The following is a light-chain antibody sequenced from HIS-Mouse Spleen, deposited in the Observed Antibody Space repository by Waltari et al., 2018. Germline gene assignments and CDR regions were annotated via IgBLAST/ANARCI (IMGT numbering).Light chain of an antibody. Sequence: QSALTQPASVSGSPGQSIPISCTGTSSDVGGYNLFSWYQQHPGKAPKLMTYEGSKRPSGVSNRFSGSKSGNTAYLTIAGLQAEDEADYYCCSYAGSSTWVFGGGTKLTVL. J-gene: IGLJ3*02. CDR2: EGS. CDR1: SSDVGGYNL. CDR3: CSYAGSSTWV. V-gene: IGLV2-23*01.